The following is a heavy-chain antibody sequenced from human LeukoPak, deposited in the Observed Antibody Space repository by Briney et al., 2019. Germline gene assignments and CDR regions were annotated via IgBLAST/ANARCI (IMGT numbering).Heavy chain of an antibody. Sequence: SETLSITCAVYGGSFSGYYWSWIRQPPGKGLEWIGEINHSGSTNYNPSLKSRVTISVDTSKNQFSLKLSSVTAADTAVYYCATVTGETVYFDYWGQGTLVTVSS. J-gene: IGHJ4*02. CDR2: INHSGST. V-gene: IGHV4-34*01. CDR3: ATVTGETVYFDY. CDR1: GGSFSGYY. D-gene: IGHD7-27*01.